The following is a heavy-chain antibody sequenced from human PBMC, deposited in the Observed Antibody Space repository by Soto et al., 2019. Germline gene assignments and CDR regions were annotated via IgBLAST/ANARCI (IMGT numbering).Heavy chain of an antibody. CDR1: GFTFSSYA. CDR3: ARVGGPGSYSWYFDL. Sequence: GSLRLSCAASGFTFSSYAMHWVRQAPGKGLEWVAVISYDGSNKYYADSVKGRFTISRDNSKNTLYLQMNSLRAEDTAVYYCARVGGPGSYSWYFDLWGRGTLVTVSS. J-gene: IGHJ2*01. CDR2: ISYDGSNK. D-gene: IGHD3-10*01. V-gene: IGHV3-30-3*01.